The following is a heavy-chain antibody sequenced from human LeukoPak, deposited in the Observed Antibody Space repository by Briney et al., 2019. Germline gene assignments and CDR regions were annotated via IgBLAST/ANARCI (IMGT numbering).Heavy chain of an antibody. CDR2: INTDGSSI. J-gene: IGHJ4*02. CDR1: EFTFSNYW. D-gene: IGHD3-22*01. V-gene: IGHV3-74*01. Sequence: GGSLRPSCAASEFTFSNYWMHWVRQAPGKGLVWVSRINTDGSSIRYADSVKGRFTISRDNAKNKLYLQMNSLRVEDTAVYYCARDSSGADYYDSSGFDYWGQGILVTVSS. CDR3: ARDSSGADYYDSSGFDY.